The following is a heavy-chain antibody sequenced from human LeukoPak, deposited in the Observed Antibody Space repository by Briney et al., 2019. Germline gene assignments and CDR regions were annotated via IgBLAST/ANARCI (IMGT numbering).Heavy chain of an antibody. CDR3: ARLDRNYYYLDV. D-gene: IGHD1-1*01. Sequence: ASVKVSCKASGGTFSSYAISWVRQAPGQGLEWMGRINPTTGVANYAQKFQGRITVTRDTSINTAYMELSSLTSDDTAVYYCARLDRNYYYLDVWGQGTTVTVSS. V-gene: IGHV1-2*06. CDR2: INPTTGVA. CDR1: GGTFSSYA. J-gene: IGHJ6*03.